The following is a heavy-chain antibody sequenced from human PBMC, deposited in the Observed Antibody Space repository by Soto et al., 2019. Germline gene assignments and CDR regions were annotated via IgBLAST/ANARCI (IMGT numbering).Heavy chain of an antibody. D-gene: IGHD6-6*01. CDR2: IYDSGST. CDR3: AAPPRY. Sequence: QVQLQESGPGLVKPSETLSLTCTISGGSISSYYWSWIRQPPGKGLEWIGYIYDSGSTNYNPSLKPRVPIPVDPSQNPFPLHLTSVTAADTAVSYCAAPPRYWGQGTLVTVSS. J-gene: IGHJ4*02. V-gene: IGHV4-59*01. CDR1: GGSISSYY.